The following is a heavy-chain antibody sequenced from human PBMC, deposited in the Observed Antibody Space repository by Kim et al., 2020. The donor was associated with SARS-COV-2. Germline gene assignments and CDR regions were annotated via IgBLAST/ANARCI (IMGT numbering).Heavy chain of an antibody. V-gene: IGHV3-73*01. CDR2: IRTKVNNYAT. J-gene: IGHJ6*02. CDR1: GFAFSDCA. Sequence: GGSLRLSCAASGFAFSDCAVHWFRQASGKGLEWLGRIRTKVNNYATVYAASVEGRFTISRDDSKNTAYLQMNSRKTEDTAVYLCSRRGEIVDHGMDVWGQGTVVTVS. D-gene: IGHD3-22*01. CDR3: SRRGEIVDHGMDV.